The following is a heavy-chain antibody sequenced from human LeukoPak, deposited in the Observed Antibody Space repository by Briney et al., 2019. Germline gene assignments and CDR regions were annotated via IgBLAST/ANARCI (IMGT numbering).Heavy chain of an antibody. CDR3: ARLKDGY. CDR2: IYSSGST. J-gene: IGHJ4*02. CDR1: GGSISGSY. Sequence: PSETLSLTCTVSGGSISGSYWSWIRQSAGKGLEWIGRIYSSGSTDYNPSLKSRLTISVDTSKNQFSLKLSSVTAADTAVYYCARLKDGYWGQGTLVTVSS. V-gene: IGHV4-4*07.